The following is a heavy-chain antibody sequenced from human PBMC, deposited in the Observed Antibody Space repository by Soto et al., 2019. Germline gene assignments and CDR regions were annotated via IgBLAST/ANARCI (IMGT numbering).Heavy chain of an antibody. CDR2: LSPDGRST. J-gene: IGHJ4*02. Sequence: EVQLVDSGGGLVQTGGSLRLSWAASGFTFSDYWMHGLRQAPVKGLVWVSRLSPDGRSTSYADSVKGRFTSSRDHAKNTMYLQMNSLRAEDTAVYYCARTHTNYGDCVGPFDYWGQGDLVNVSS. CDR3: ARTHTNYGDCVGPFDY. D-gene: IGHD4-17*01. CDR1: GFTFSDYW. V-gene: IGHV3-74*01.